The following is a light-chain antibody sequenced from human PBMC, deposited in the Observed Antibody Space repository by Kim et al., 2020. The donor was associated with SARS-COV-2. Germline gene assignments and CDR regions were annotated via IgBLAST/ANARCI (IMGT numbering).Light chain of an antibody. V-gene: IGLV1-47*01. CDR1: SSNIGSNY. CDR2: RNN. CDR3: AAWDDSLSGRV. J-gene: IGLJ3*02. Sequence: GQRVTISCSGSSSNIGSNYVYWYQQLPGTAPNLLIYRNNQRPSGVPDRFSGSKSGTSASLAISGLRSEDEADYYCAAWDDSLSGRVFGGGTKLTVL.